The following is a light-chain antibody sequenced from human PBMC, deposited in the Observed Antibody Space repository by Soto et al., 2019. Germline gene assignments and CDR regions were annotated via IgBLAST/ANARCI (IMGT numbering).Light chain of an antibody. J-gene: IGLJ2*01. V-gene: IGLV2-14*01. CDR2: DVS. Sequence: QSVLTQPASVSGSPGQSITISCTGTSSDVGGYNYVSWYQQHPGKAPKLMIYDVSNRPSGVSNRFSGSKSGNTASLTISGLQAEDEADYYCSSYTSSSTLVFGGGTNDRP. CDR3: SSYTSSSTLV. CDR1: SSDVGGYNY.